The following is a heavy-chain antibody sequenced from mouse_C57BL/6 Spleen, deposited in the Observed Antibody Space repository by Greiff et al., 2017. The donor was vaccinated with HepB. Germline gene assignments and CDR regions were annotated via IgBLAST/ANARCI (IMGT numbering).Heavy chain of an antibody. CDR1: GFTFTDYY. V-gene: IGHV7-3*01. J-gene: IGHJ2*01. D-gene: IGHD6-1*01. CDR2: IRNKANGYTT. CDR3: ARLHPRDFDY. Sequence: EVHLVESGGGLVQPGGSLSLSCAASGFTFTDYYMSWVRQPPGKALEWLGFIRNKANGYTTEYSASVKGRFTISRDNSQSILYLQMNALRAEDSATYYCARLHPRDFDYWGQGTTLTVSS.